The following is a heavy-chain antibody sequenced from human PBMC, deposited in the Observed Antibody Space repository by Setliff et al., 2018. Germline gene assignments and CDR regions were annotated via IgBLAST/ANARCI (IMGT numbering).Heavy chain of an antibody. Sequence: GASVKVSCKASGGTFSSDVITWVRQAPGQGLEWMGRFIPVLRKANYAQRFQGRVTITADESTSTGYLELSRLRSEDTAIYYCARELRSPYWHIDFWGQGTLVTSPQ. D-gene: IGHD2-15*01. J-gene: IGHJ4*02. CDR1: GGTFSSDV. V-gene: IGHV1-69*13. CDR3: ARELRSPYWHIDF. CDR2: FIPVLRKA.